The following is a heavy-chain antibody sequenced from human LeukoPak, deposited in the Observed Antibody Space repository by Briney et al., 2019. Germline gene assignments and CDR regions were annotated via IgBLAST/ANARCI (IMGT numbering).Heavy chain of an antibody. D-gene: IGHD1-26*01. CDR1: GFTFSSYA. J-gene: IGHJ5*02. CDR2: ISYDGSNK. Sequence: GGSLRLSCAASGFTFSSYAMHWVRQAPGKGLEWVAVISYDGSNKYYADPVKGRFTISRDNSKNTLYLQMNSLRAEDTAVYYCARSLVVGATYPYHWGQGTLVTVSS. CDR3: ARSLVVGATYPYH. V-gene: IGHV3-30*04.